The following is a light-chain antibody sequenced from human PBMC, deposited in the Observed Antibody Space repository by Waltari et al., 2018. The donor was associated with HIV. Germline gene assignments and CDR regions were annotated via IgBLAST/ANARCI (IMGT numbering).Light chain of an antibody. CDR2: DTK. CDR1: TFNIGNQY. CDR3: GTWDSSLNSWE. V-gene: IGLV1-51*01. Sequence: QSVLTQPPSVSAAPGQKVTISCSGATFNIGNQYVSWFQQLPGTAPQLLMYDTKTRPSGISDRFSGSKSGTSATLGITGLQTGDEADYYCGTWDSSLNSWEFGGGTKLTVL. J-gene: IGLJ3*02.